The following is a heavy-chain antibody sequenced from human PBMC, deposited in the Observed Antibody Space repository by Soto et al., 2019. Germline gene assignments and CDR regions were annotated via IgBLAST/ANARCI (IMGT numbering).Heavy chain of an antibody. CDR3: AKDTTGIQLWSYFDF. Sequence: PGGSLRLSCAASGFTFSSYDMHWVRQAPGKGLEWVAVISYDGSNKYYADSVKGRFTISRDNSKNTLYLQMNSLRAEDTAVYYCAKDTTGIQLWSYFDFWGQGTLVTVSS. V-gene: IGHV3-30*18. J-gene: IGHJ4*02. CDR1: GFTFSSYD. CDR2: ISYDGSNK. D-gene: IGHD5-18*01.